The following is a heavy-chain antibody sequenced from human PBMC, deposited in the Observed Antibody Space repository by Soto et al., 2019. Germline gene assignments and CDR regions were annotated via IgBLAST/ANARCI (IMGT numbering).Heavy chain of an antibody. CDR3: ARRNRSSWYWFDP. D-gene: IGHD6-13*01. CDR1: GGSFSGYY. Sequence: SETLSLTCAVYGGSFSGYYWSWIRQPPGKGLEWIGEINHSGSTNYNPSLKSRVTISVDTSKNQFSLKLSSVTAADTAVYYCARRNRSSWYWFDPWGQGTLVTVSS. V-gene: IGHV4-34*01. J-gene: IGHJ5*02. CDR2: INHSGST.